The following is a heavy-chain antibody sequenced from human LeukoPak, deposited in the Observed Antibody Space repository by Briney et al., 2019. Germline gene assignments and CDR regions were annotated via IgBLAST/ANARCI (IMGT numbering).Heavy chain of an antibody. CDR2: ISSSGSTI. V-gene: IGHV3-48*03. J-gene: IGHJ4*02. CDR1: GFTFSSYE. Sequence: PGGSLRLSCAASGFTFSSYEMNWVRQAPGKGLEWVSYISSSGSTIYYADSVKGRFTISRDNAKKSLYLQMNSLRAEDTAVYYCARDILGSQTPFDYWGQGTLVTVSS. CDR3: ARDILGSQTPFDY. D-gene: IGHD1-26*01.